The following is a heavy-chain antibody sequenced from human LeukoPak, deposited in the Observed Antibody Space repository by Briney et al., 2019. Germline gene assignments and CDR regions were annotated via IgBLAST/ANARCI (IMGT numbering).Heavy chain of an antibody. D-gene: IGHD6-19*01. Sequence: PGGSLRLSCSPSGFIFSDYYMSWIRQAPGKGLEWISYISVSSDYTAYADSVKGRFTISSDNSKDTLYLQMNSLRAEDTAVYYCAKDQIGWAPGYSSGPLDYWGQGTLVIVSS. CDR3: AKDQIGWAPGYSSGPLDY. J-gene: IGHJ4*02. V-gene: IGHV3-11*06. CDR2: ISVSSDYT. CDR1: GFIFSDYY.